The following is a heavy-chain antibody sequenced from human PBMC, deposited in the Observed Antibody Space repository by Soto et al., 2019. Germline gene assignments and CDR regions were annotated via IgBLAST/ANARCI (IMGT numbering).Heavy chain of an antibody. CDR3: AGGGGPTPYFDL. V-gene: IGHV4-59*01. CDR1: GGSISTYY. Sequence: SETLSLTCTVSGGSISTYYWSWIRQPPGKGLEWIGYIYYSGSTNYNPSLKSRVTISVDTSKNQFSLKLSSVTAADTAVYYCAGGGGPTPYFDLWGRGTLVTVSS. CDR2: IYYSGST. D-gene: IGHD1-26*01. J-gene: IGHJ2*01.